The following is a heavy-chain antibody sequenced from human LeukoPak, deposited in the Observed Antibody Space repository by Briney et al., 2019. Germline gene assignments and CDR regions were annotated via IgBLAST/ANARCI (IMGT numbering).Heavy chain of an antibody. J-gene: IGHJ4*02. CDR1: GYSFTGYY. D-gene: IGHD6-13*01. CDR2: INPNTGDT. CDR3: ARDRGGSWYFDY. V-gene: IGHV1-2*02. Sequence: ASVKVSCKTSGYSFTGYYMHWVRQAPGQGLEWMGWINPNTGDTNYAQKFQGRVAMTRDTSITTAYMELTRLTSDDTAVYYCARDRGGSWYFDYWGQGTLVTVSS.